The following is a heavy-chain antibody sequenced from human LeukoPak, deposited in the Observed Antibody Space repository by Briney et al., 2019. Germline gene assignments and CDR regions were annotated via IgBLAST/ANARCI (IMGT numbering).Heavy chain of an antibody. D-gene: IGHD3-10*01. Sequence: PSETLSLTCTVSGGSFSSYYWSWIRQPAGKGLEWIGRIYTSGITNYTPSLKSRVTMSVDTSKNQFSLKLSSVTAADTAVYYCAREVYGSGSYSSADAFDIWGQGTMVTVSS. J-gene: IGHJ3*02. CDR2: IYTSGIT. V-gene: IGHV4-4*07. CDR3: AREVYGSGSYSSADAFDI. CDR1: GGSFSSYY.